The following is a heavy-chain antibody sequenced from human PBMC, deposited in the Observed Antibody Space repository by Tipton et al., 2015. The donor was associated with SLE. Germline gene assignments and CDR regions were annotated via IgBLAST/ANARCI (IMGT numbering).Heavy chain of an antibody. D-gene: IGHD1-26*01. CDR1: GYTFTGYY. CDR2: INPNSGGT. J-gene: IGHJ6*02. CDR3: ARGVGATTDYYYYGMDV. Sequence: QSGAEVKKPGASVKVSCKASGYTFTGYYMHWVRQAPGQGLEWMGRINPNSGGTNYAQKFQGRVTMTRNTSMSTAYMELSSLRSEDTAVYYCARGVGATTDYYYYGMDVWGQGTTVTVSS. V-gene: IGHV1-2*06.